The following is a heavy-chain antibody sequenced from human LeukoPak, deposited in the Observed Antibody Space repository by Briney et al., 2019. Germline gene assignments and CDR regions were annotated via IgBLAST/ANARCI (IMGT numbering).Heavy chain of an antibody. CDR1: GFTFSSYW. D-gene: IGHD4-17*01. J-gene: IGHJ6*02. CDR3: TTLTTFYYYGMDV. Sequence: PGGSLRLSCATSGFTFSSYWMHWVRHAPGKGLVWVSRINSDGSSTSYADSVKDRFTISRDNAKNTLYLQMNSLRAEDTAVYYCTTLTTFYYYGMDVWGQGTTVTVSS. V-gene: IGHV3-74*01. CDR2: INSDGSST.